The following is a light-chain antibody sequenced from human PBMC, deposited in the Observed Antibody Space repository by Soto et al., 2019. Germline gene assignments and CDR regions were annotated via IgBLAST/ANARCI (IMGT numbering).Light chain of an antibody. CDR2: AAS. J-gene: IGKJ4*01. V-gene: IGKV1-39*01. CDR1: QSISSY. Sequence: DIQMTQSPSSLSASVGDRVTITCRASQSISSYLNWYQQKPGKAPKVLIYAASSLKSGVPSRFSGSGSGKDFTLPISSLQPEDFATYYCQQSYSTPLTFGGGTKVDIK. CDR3: QQSYSTPLT.